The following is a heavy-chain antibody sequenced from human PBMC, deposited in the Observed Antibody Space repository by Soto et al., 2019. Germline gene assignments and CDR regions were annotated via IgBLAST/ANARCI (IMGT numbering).Heavy chain of an antibody. D-gene: IGHD6-13*01. CDR2: ISAYNGNT. CDR1: GYTFTSYG. V-gene: IGHV1-18*03. J-gene: IGHJ3*02. CDR3: ARDGAFSSWYTSFGRFAEADDAFDI. Sequence: ASVKVSCKASGYTFTSYGISWVRQAPGQGLEWMGWISAYNGNTNYAQKLQGRVTMTTDTSTSTAYMELRSLRSDDMAVYYCARDGAFSSWYTSFGRFAEADDAFDIWGQGTMVTVSS.